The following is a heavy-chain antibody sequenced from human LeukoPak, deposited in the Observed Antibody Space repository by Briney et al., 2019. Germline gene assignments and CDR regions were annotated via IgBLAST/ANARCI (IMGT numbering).Heavy chain of an antibody. J-gene: IGHJ6*02. CDR2: INPNSGGT. D-gene: IGHD2-21*01. Sequence: GASVKVSCKASGYTFTGYYMHWVRQAPGQGLEWVGWINPNSGGTNYAQKFQGRVTMTRDTSISTAYMELSRLRSDDTAVYYCARRLSRTYGMDVWGQGTTVTASS. CDR1: GYTFTGYY. CDR3: ARRLSRTYGMDV. V-gene: IGHV1-2*02.